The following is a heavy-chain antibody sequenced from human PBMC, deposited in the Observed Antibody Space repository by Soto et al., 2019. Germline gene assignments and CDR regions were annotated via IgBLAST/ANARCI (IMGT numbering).Heavy chain of an antibody. V-gene: IGHV3-30*14. CDR1: GFTFSDYV. CDR2: MTYDGATE. J-gene: IGHJ6*02. Sequence: QVRLVESGGGVVQPGTSLRLSCAASGFTFSDYVIHWVRQAAGKGLEWVASMTYDGATEYYADSVKGRFTMSRDNSKRALSLQMHSPSPDNTAVYTWARVRLSIADNAALDVWGQGTTVTVSS. D-gene: IGHD3-3*02. CDR3: ARVRLSIADNAALDV.